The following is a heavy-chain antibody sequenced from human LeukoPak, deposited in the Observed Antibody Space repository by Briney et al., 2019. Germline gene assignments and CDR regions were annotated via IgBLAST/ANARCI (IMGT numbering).Heavy chain of an antibody. V-gene: IGHV1-2*02. CDR2: INPNSGGT. CDR3: ARGTSMVRGIIDY. Sequence: ASVKVSCKASGYTFTGYYMHWVRQAPGQGLEWMGWINPNSGGTNYAQKFQGRVTMTRDTSVSTAYMELNRLTSDDTAVYYCARGTSMVRGIIDYWGQGTLVTVSS. J-gene: IGHJ4*02. CDR1: GYTFTGYY. D-gene: IGHD3-10*01.